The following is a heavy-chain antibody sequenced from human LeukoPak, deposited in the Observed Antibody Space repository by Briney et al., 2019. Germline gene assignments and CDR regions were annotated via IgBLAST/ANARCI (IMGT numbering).Heavy chain of an antibody. Sequence: SGPTLVKPTQTLTLTCTLSGFSLSTSGVGVGWIRQPPGKALEWLALIYWNDDKLYSPSLKSRLTITKDTSKNQEVLTMTNMDPVDTATYYCAHRGDFWSGPEAWDYWGQGTLVTVSS. D-gene: IGHD3-3*01. J-gene: IGHJ4*02. V-gene: IGHV2-5*01. CDR3: AHRGDFWSGPEAWDY. CDR1: GFSLSTSGVG. CDR2: IYWNDDK.